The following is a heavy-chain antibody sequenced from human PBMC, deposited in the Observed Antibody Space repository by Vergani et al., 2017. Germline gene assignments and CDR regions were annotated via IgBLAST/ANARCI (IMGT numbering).Heavy chain of an antibody. V-gene: IGHV4-59*01. Sequence: QVQLQQWGAGLLKPSETLSLTCTVSGGSISSYYWSWIRQPPGKGLEWIGYIYYSGSTNYNPSLKSRVTISVDTSKNQFSLKLSSVTAADTAVYYCARDPVGAASWFDPWGQGTLVTVSS. CDR3: ARDPVGAASWFDP. CDR2: IYYSGST. D-gene: IGHD6-25*01. J-gene: IGHJ5*02. CDR1: GGSISSYY.